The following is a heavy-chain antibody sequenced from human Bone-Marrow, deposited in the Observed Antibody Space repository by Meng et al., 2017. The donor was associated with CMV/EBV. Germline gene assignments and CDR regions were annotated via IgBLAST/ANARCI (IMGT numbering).Heavy chain of an antibody. D-gene: IGHD1-26*01. J-gene: IGHJ4*02. CDR2: IVVGSGNT. V-gene: IGHV1-58*01. CDR1: GFTFTSSA. Sequence: SVKVSCKASGFTFTSSAVQWVRQARGQRLEWIGWIVVGSGNTNYAQKFQERVTITRDMSTSTAYMELSSLRSEDTAVYYCARLWEVGATHVFDYWGQGTLVTVSS. CDR3: ARLWEVGATHVFDY.